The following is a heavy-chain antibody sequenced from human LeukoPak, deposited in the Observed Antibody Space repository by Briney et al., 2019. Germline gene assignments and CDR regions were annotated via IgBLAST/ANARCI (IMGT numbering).Heavy chain of an antibody. CDR2: IYHSGTI. CDR3: ARGLGRQQLVSPFDY. D-gene: IGHD6-13*01. J-gene: IGHJ4*02. CDR1: GYSISSGYY. Sequence: PSETLSLTCTVSGYSISSGYYWGWIRQPPGKGLAWLASIYHSGTIYYNPSLKSRVTISVDTSKNQFSLKLTSVTAADTAVYYCARGLGRQQLVSPFDYWGQGTLVTVSS. V-gene: IGHV4-38-2*02.